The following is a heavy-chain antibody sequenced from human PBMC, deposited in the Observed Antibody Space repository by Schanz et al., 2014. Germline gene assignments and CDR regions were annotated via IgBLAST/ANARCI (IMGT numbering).Heavy chain of an antibody. CDR3: VRVPSRDVSFDL. D-gene: IGHD3-16*01. CDR2: ISAYNGNT. CDR1: GYTFTSYG. V-gene: IGHV1-18*01. Sequence: QVQLVQSGAEVKKPGASVKVSCKASGYTFTSYGINWVRQAPGQGLEWMGWISAYNGNTNYAQKLQGRVTMTTDTSTSTAYMELSSLRYEDTAHYYCVRVPSRDVSFDLWGRGTLVTVSS. J-gene: IGHJ2*01.